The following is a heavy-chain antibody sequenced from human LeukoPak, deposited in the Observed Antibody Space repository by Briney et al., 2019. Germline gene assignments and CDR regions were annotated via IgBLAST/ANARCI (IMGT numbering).Heavy chain of an antibody. V-gene: IGHV4-34*01. CDR3: ARAAGGPYYYDSSGYYWANDAFDI. CDR2: INHSGST. J-gene: IGHJ3*02. CDR1: GGSFSGYY. D-gene: IGHD3-22*01. Sequence: PSETLSLTCAVYGGSFSGYYWSWIRQPPGKGLEWIGEINHSGSTTYNPSLKSRVTISVDTSKNQFSLKLSSVTAADTAVYYCARAAGGPYYYDSSGYYWANDAFDIWGQGTMVTVSS.